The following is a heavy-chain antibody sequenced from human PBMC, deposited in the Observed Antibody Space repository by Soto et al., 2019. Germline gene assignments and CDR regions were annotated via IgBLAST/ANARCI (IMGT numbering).Heavy chain of an antibody. J-gene: IGHJ5*02. V-gene: IGHV1-2*02. D-gene: IGHD2-15*01. Sequence: QVQLVQSGPAVRKPGASINVSCKASGYTFTGYYIHWVRQAPGQGLEWMGWMNPNNGDSKYAQKFQGRVSMTRDMSITTAYLTLTSLRSDDTAIFYCARAHVAATRPRLDPWGQGTLVTVSS. CDR1: GYTFTGYY. CDR3: ARAHVAATRPRLDP. CDR2: MNPNNGDS.